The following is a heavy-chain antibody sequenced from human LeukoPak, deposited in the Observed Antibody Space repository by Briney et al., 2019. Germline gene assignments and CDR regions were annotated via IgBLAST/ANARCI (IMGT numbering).Heavy chain of an antibody. Sequence: PSETLSLTCAVYGGSIRSYYWSWIRQPPGKGLEWIGSIYHSGSTYYNPSLKSRVTIAVETSKNQFSLKLSSVTAADKAVYYCARSCRILDIVATIRARLGGNGFDIWGQGTMVTVSS. CDR1: GGSIRSYY. V-gene: IGHV4-38-2*01. J-gene: IGHJ3*02. CDR2: IYHSGST. CDR3: ARSCRILDIVATIRARLGGNGFDI. D-gene: IGHD5-12*01.